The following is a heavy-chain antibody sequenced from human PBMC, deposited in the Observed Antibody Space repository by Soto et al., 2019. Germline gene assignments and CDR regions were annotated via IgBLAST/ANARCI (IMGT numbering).Heavy chain of an antibody. Sequence: QLQLQESGPGLVKPSQTLFLACTVSGGSFSSGGYYWSWIRQHPVKGLEWIGYIYSSGSTYYNPSLKSRITISLDTSKNQFSLQLNSVTAADTAVYYCARATSFSGHHGYWGQGTLVTVSS. CDR3: ARATSFSGHHGY. D-gene: IGHD3-10*01. J-gene: IGHJ4*02. V-gene: IGHV4-31*03. CDR1: GGSFSSGGYY. CDR2: IYSSGST.